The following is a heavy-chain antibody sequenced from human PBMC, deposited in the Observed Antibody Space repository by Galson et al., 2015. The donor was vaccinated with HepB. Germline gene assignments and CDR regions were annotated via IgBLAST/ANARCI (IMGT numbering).Heavy chain of an antibody. CDR1: GFTFSSYS. Sequence: SLRLSCAASGFTFSSYSMNWDRQAPGKGLEWVSSISSSSSYIYYADSVKGRFTISRDNAKNSLYLQMNSLRAEDTAVYYCARDRSSYMDVWGKGTTVTVSS. CDR3: ARDRSSYMDV. J-gene: IGHJ6*03. V-gene: IGHV3-21*01. CDR2: ISSSSSYI.